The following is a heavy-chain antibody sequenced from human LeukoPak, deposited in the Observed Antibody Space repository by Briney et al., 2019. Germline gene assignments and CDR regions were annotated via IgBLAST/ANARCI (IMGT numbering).Heavy chain of an antibody. J-gene: IGHJ3*02. V-gene: IGHV1-2*02. D-gene: IGHD3-10*01. Sequence: ASVKVSCKASGYIFTGYFMHWVRQAPGQGLEWMGRIDPNSGGTIYAQKFQGRVTITRDTSLNTAYMDLSRLTSDDTAVYYCAAMWFGDHDAFDIWGQGTMVTVSS. CDR2: IDPNSGGT. CDR3: AAMWFGDHDAFDI. CDR1: GYIFTGYF.